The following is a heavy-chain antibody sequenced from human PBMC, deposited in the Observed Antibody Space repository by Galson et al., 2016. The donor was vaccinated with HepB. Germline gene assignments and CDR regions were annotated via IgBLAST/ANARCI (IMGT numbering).Heavy chain of an antibody. J-gene: IGHJ2*01. V-gene: IGHV3-13*04. D-gene: IGHD4-17*01. CDR3: ATSVYGDYRFDDWYFDL. CDR2: IGTAGDT. Sequence: SLRLSCAASGFTFSRYDIHWVRQATGKGLEWVSGIGTAGDTYYPGAAKGRFTISREDAKNSLYLQMNSLRAGDTAVYYCATSVYGDYRFDDWYFDLWGRGTLVTVSS. CDR1: GFTFSRYD.